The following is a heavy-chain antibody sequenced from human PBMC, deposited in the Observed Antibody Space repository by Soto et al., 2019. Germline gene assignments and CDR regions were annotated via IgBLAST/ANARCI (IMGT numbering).Heavy chain of an antibody. D-gene: IGHD1-1*01. CDR2: ISPYNGTT. J-gene: IGHJ6*02. CDR1: GYTFTGYY. CDR3: ARDGERDTGLNFYYYLHGMDA. V-gene: IGHV1-18*04. Sequence: VASVKVSCKASGYTFTGYYMHWVRQAPGQGLEWMGWISPYNGTTKYAEKFQGEMTMTTDTATSTAYMDLRSLRSDDTAVYYCARDGERDTGLNFYYYLHGMDAWGQGTRVTVSS.